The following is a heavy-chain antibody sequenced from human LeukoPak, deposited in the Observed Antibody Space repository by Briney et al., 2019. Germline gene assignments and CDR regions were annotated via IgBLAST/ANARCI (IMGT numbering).Heavy chain of an antibody. CDR1: GFTFSSYS. Sequence: GGSLRLSCAASGFTFSSYSMNWVRQAPGKGLEWVSSISSSSSYIYYADSVKGRFTISRDNAKNSLYLQMNSLRAEDTAVYYCARERGVRGTYYYYYGMDVWGQGTTVTVSS. D-gene: IGHD3-10*01. J-gene: IGHJ6*02. CDR3: ARERGVRGTYYYYYGMDV. CDR2: ISSSSSYI. V-gene: IGHV3-21*01.